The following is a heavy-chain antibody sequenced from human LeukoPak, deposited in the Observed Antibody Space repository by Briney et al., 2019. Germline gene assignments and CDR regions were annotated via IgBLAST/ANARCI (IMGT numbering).Heavy chain of an antibody. Sequence: GGSLRLSCAASGFTFSSNGMHWVRQAPGKGLEWVGVISYDGSNKYYADSVKGRFTISRDNSKNTLYLQMNSLRAEDTAVYYCAKEERYFDYWGQGTLVTVSA. CDR2: ISYDGSNK. D-gene: IGHD1-1*01. J-gene: IGHJ4*02. CDR3: AKEERYFDY. V-gene: IGHV3-30*18. CDR1: GFTFSSNG.